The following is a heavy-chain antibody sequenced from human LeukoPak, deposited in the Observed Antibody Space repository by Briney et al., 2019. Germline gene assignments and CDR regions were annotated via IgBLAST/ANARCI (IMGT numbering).Heavy chain of an antibody. CDR2: IYTSGST. CDR3: ARGWRDYYGSGSYLDY. CDR1: GGSISSYY. D-gene: IGHD3-10*01. J-gene: IGHJ4*02. Sequence: SETLSLTCTVSGGSISSYYWSWIRQPAGKGLEWIGRIYTSGSTNYNPSLKSRVTMSVDTSKNQFSLKLSSVTAADTAVYYCARGWRDYYGSGSYLDYWGQGTLVTVSS. V-gene: IGHV4-4*07.